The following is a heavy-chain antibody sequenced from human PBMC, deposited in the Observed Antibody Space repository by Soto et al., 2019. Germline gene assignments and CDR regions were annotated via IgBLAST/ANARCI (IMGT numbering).Heavy chain of an antibody. CDR1: GFTFSDYA. J-gene: IGHJ4*02. V-gene: IGHV3-30*18. Sequence: VQLVESGGGVVQPGRSLRLACAASGFTFSDYAMHWVRQAPGKGLEWVAVVSHDGRNTHYADSVKGRFTISRDSSKNTVSLEITSLRAEDTALYYCAKGGLEWLVTSDFNYWGQGALVTVSS. CDR3: AKGGLEWLVTSDFNY. CDR2: VSHDGRNT. D-gene: IGHD6-19*01.